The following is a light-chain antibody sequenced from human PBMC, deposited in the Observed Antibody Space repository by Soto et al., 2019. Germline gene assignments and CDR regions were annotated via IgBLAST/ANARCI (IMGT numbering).Light chain of an antibody. J-gene: IGLJ3*02. CDR2: SND. Sequence: QSVLTQPPSVSGTPGQRVIISCSGSSSNIGGNTVNWYQHLPGTAPKLLIHSNDQRPSGVPDRFSGSKSGTSASLAISGLQSEDEADYYCCSSAGRYTWMFGGGTKVTVL. V-gene: IGLV1-44*01. CDR3: CSSAGRYTWM. CDR1: SSNIGGNT.